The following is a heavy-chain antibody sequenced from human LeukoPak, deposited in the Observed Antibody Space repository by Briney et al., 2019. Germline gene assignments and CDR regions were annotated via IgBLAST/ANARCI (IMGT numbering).Heavy chain of an antibody. D-gene: IGHD3-16*01. J-gene: IGHJ4*02. Sequence: PGGSLRLSCAASGFSFNDAWMSWVRQAPGKGLEWVGRIISISGGGTSDYPAPVKGRFTISRDDSKNTLYLQMNSLKTEDTAVYYCTTHRGEWVLDFWGQGSLVTVSS. V-gene: IGHV3-15*01. CDR1: GFSFNDAW. CDR3: TTHRGEWVLDF. CDR2: IISISGGGTS.